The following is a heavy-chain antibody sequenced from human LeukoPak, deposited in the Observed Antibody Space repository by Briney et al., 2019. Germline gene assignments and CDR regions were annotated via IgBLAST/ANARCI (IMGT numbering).Heavy chain of an antibody. CDR1: GYTFTSYD. D-gene: IGHD6-13*01. J-gene: IGHJ4*02. CDR3: AMYDVAADTGFDY. CDR2: MNPNSGNT. V-gene: IGHV1-8*01. Sequence: EASVKVSCKASGYTFTSYDINWVRQATGQGLEWMGWMNPNSGNTGYAQKFQGRVTMTRNTSISTAYMELSSLRSEDTAVYYCAMYDVAADTGFDYWGQGTLVTVSS.